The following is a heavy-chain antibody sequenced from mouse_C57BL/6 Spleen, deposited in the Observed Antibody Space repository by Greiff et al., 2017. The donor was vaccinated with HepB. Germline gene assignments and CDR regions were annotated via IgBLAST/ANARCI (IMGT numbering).Heavy chain of an antibody. Sequence: VQLQQSGPELVKPGASVKISCKASGYAFSSSWMNWVKQRPGKGLEWIGRIYPGDGDTNYNGKFKGKATLTADKSSSTAYMQLSSLTSEDSAVYFCAEYYDGRNWGQGTTLTVSS. CDR3: AEYYDGRN. V-gene: IGHV1-82*01. J-gene: IGHJ2*01. D-gene: IGHD1-1*01. CDR1: GYAFSSSW. CDR2: IYPGDGDT.